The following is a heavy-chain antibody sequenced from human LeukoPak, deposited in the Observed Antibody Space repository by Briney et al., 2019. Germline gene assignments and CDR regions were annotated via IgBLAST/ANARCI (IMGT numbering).Heavy chain of an antibody. CDR1: GFILTTYD. CDR3: ARDRDGPDY. CDR2: ISGSDSSI. J-gene: IGHJ4*02. V-gene: IGHV3-48*04. D-gene: IGHD5-24*01. Sequence: GGSLRLSCAASGFILTTYDMNWVRQAPGKGLEWVSFISGSDSSIYYADSVKGRFTISRDNAKNSLYPQMNSLRAEDTAVYYCARDRDGPDYWGQGTLVTVSS.